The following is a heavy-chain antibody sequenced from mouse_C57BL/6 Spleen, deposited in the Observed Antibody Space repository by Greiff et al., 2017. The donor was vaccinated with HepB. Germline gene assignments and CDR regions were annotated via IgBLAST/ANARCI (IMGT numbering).Heavy chain of an antibody. J-gene: IGHJ2*01. Sequence: QVQLQQSGAELVMPGASVKLSCKASGYTFTSYWMHWVKQRPGQGLEWIGEIDPSDSYTNYNQKFKGKSTLTVDKSSSTAYMQLSSLTSEDSAVYYWARYGSSRGYYFDYWGQGTTLTVAS. CDR3: ARYGSSRGYYFDY. CDR2: IDPSDSYT. CDR1: GYTFTSYW. D-gene: IGHD1-1*01. V-gene: IGHV1-69*01.